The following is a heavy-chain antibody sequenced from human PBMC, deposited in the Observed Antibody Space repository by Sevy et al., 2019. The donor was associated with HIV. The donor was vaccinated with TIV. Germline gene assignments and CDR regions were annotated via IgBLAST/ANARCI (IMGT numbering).Heavy chain of an antibody. V-gene: IGHV3-53*01. J-gene: IGHJ6*02. CDR3: ARDRITYYYDSSGYYTSGYGMDV. CDR1: GFNVSSNY. Sequence: GGSLRLSCAASGFNVSSNYMNWVRQAPGKGLEWVSVIYSGTNTYYADSVKGRFTISRDTSKNTLYLHMNSLRAEDTAVYYCARDRITYYYDSSGYYTSGYGMDVWGQGTTVTVSS. D-gene: IGHD3-22*01. CDR2: IYSGTNT.